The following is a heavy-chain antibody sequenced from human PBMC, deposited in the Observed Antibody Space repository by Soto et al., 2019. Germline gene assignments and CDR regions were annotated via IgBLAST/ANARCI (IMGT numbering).Heavy chain of an antibody. J-gene: IGHJ3*02. CDR1: GFTFSSYG. CDR3: AKRGYYYDSRGAFDI. Sequence: QVQLVESGGGVVQPGRSLRLSCAASGFTFSSYGMHWVRQAPGKGLEWVAVISYDGSNKYYADSVKGRFTISRDNSKNTLYLQMNSLRAEDTAVYYCAKRGYYYDSRGAFDIWGQGTMVTVSS. CDR2: ISYDGSNK. D-gene: IGHD3-22*01. V-gene: IGHV3-30*18.